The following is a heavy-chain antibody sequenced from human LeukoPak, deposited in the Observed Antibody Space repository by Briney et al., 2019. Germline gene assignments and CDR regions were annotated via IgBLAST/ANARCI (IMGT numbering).Heavy chain of an antibody. CDR1: GFTVSNNY. D-gene: IGHD2-15*01. CDR2: IYSDGNT. J-gene: IGHJ4*02. CDR3: ARTSGLDY. V-gene: IGHV3-66*01. Sequence: GGSLRLSCAASGFTVSNNYMSWVRQAPGKGLEWVSVIYSDGNTHYADSVKGRFTISRDTSKNTVYLQMNSLRAEDTAVYYCARTSGLDYWGQGTLVTVSS.